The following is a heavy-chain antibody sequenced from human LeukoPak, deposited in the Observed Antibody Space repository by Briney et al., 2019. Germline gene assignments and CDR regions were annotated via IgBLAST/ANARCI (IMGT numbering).Heavy chain of an antibody. CDR3: ARGVSYYYYYYMDV. CDR2: INHSGST. V-gene: IGHV4-34*01. Sequence: SETLSLTCAVYGGSFSGYYWSWIRQPPGKGLEWIGEINHSGSTNYNPSLKSRVTISVDTSKNQFSLKLSSVTSADTAVYYCARGVSYYYYYYMDVWGKGTTVTFSS. CDR1: GGSFSGYY. J-gene: IGHJ6*03.